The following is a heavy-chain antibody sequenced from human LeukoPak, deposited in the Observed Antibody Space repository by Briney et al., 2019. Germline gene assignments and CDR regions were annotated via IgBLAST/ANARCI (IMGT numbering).Heavy chain of an antibody. V-gene: IGHV1-2*02. CDR3: ARRIAVAGKNWFDP. Sequence: ASVKVSCKASGYTFTGYYMHWVRQAPGQGLEWMGWINPNSGGTNYAQKFQGRVTMTRDTSISTAYMELSRLRSEDTAVYYCARRIAVAGKNWFDPWGQGTLVTVSS. CDR1: GYTFTGYY. CDR2: INPNSGGT. D-gene: IGHD6-19*01. J-gene: IGHJ5*02.